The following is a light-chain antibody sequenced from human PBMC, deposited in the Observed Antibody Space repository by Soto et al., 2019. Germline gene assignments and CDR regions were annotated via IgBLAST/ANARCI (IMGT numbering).Light chain of an antibody. CDR3: QQYNNWPRT. CDR2: GAS. CDR1: QSVSSN. J-gene: IGKJ1*01. Sequence: EIVMTQSPATLSVSPGERATLSCRASQSVSSNLAGSQQKPGQAPRLLIFGASTRATGIPARFSGSGSGTEFTLTISSRQAEDFEVYYCQQYNNWPRTFGQGTKVEIK. V-gene: IGKV3-15*01.